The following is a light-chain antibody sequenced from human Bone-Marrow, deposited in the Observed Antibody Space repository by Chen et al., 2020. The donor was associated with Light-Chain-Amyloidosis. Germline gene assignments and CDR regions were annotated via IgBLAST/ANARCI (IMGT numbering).Light chain of an antibody. Sequence: AIQMTQSPSSLSAFVGDRVTITCRASQAIRSDLGWYQQKPGKAPNLLIYSASTVQTGVPSRFSGSGSGTNFTLTISSLQPEDFATYYCLQDYRYPHTFGQGTKLEI. V-gene: IGKV1-6*02. CDR3: LQDYRYPHT. CDR1: QAIRSD. CDR2: SAS. J-gene: IGKJ2*01.